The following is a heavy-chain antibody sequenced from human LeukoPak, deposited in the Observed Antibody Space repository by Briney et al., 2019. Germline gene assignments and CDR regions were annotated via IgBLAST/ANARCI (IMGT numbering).Heavy chain of an antibody. CDR3: ARGRMDYDSSGYSNDY. CDR1: GYTFTNYD. CDR2: MNPSSGNT. Sequence: ASVKVSCKASGYTFTNYDINWVRQATGQGLEWMGWMNPSSGNTGYAQKFQGRVTMTRNISISTAYMELSSLRSEDTAVYYCARGRMDYDSSGYSNDYWGQGTLVAVSS. J-gene: IGHJ4*02. D-gene: IGHD3-22*01. V-gene: IGHV1-8*01.